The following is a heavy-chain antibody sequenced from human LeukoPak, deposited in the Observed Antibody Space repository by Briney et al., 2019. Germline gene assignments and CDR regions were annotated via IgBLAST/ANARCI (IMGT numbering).Heavy chain of an antibody. CDR2: IIPMFGTA. CDR1: GGTFSSYA. V-gene: IGHV1-69*13. CDR3: ATSAYCGSDCYSSWFDP. J-gene: IGHJ5*02. D-gene: IGHD2-21*02. Sequence: ASVKVSCKASGGTFSSYAISWVRQAPGQGLEWMGGIIPMFGTANYAQKFQGRVTITAAESTTTAYMELSSLRSDDTAMYYCATSAYCGSDCYSSWFDPWGQGALVTVPS.